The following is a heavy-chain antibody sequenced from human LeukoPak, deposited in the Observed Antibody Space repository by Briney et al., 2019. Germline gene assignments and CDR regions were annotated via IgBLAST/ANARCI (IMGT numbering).Heavy chain of an antibody. D-gene: IGHD2-15*01. Sequence: SETLSLTCTVSGGSISSATYYWSWIRQPAGKGLEWIGRIYTSGSTNYNPSLKSRVTISVDTSKNQFSLKLSSVTAAGTAVYYCARNSCPSGSCYENRGYFDYWGQGTLVTVSS. J-gene: IGHJ4*02. CDR1: GGSISSATYY. CDR3: ARNSCPSGSCYENRGYFDY. CDR2: IYTSGST. V-gene: IGHV4-61*02.